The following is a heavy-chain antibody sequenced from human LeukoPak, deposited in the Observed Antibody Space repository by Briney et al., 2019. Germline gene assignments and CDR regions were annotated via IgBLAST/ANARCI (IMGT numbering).Heavy chain of an antibody. J-gene: IGHJ4*02. CDR1: GFIFSTYW. CDR2: IKEDGSDK. D-gene: IGHD5-18*01. CDR3: ARDAGYGYDRFDY. Sequence: GGSLRLSCAASGFIFSTYWMAWVRQAPGKGLGWVANIKEDGSDKNYVVSMKGRFTISRDNAKNSLYLQMNSLRAEDTAVYYCARDAGYGYDRFDYWGQGTQVTVSS. V-gene: IGHV3-7*01.